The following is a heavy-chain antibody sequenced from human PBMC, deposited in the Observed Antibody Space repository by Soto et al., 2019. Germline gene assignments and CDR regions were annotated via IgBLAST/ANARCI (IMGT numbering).Heavy chain of an antibody. CDR3: ARGTYYDFWSGYSPFDY. V-gene: IGHV3-74*01. D-gene: IGHD3-3*01. J-gene: IGHJ4*02. CDR1: GFTFSSYW. Sequence: GGSLRLSCAASGFTFSSYWMHWVRQAPGKGLVWVSRINSDGSSTSYADSVKGRFTISRDNAKNTLYLQMNSLRAEDTAVYYCARGTYYDFWSGYSPFDYWGQGTLVTVSS. CDR2: INSDGSST.